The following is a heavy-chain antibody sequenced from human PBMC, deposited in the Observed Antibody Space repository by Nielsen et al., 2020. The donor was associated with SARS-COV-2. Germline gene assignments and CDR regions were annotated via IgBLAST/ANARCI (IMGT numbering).Heavy chain of an antibody. CDR1: GYTFTSYG. CDR2: ISAYNGNT. Sequence: ASVKVSCKASGYTFTSYGISWVRQASGQGLEWMGWISAYNGNTNYAQKLQGRVTMTTDTSTSTAYMELRSLRSDDTAVYYCARVPFRFRGHTHWFDPWGQGTLVTVSS. J-gene: IGHJ5*02. CDR3: ARVPFRFRGHTHWFDP. D-gene: IGHD3-10*01. V-gene: IGHV1-18*01.